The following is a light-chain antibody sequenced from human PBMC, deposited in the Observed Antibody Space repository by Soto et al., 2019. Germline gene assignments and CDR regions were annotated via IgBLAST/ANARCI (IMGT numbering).Light chain of an antibody. V-gene: IGKV3-11*01. CDR3: QQRSNWPPIT. Sequence: EIVMTQSPATLSVSPGERATLSCRASQSVSSNLAWYQQKPGQAPRLLIYGASTRATGIPARFSGSGSGTDFTLTISSLEPEDFAVYYCQQRSNWPPITFGPGTRLEIK. CDR2: GAS. CDR1: QSVSSN. J-gene: IGKJ5*01.